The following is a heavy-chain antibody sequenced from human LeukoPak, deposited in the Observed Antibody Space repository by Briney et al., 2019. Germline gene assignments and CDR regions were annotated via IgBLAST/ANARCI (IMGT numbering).Heavy chain of an antibody. D-gene: IGHD3-22*01. Sequence: SETLSLTCTVSGGSISSYYWSWIRQPPGKGLEWIGYIYYSGSTNYNPSLQSRVTISVNTSKNQFSLKLSSVTAADTAVYYCARGPHDSSGYRNFDYWGQGTLVSVSS. CDR3: ARGPHDSSGYRNFDY. J-gene: IGHJ4*02. CDR2: IYYSGST. CDR1: GGSISSYY. V-gene: IGHV4-59*01.